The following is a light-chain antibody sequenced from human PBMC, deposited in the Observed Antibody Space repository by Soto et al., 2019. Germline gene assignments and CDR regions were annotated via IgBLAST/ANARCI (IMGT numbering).Light chain of an antibody. Sequence: ALAQSASVSGAPGQSITLSCTGTSSDVGAFNYGSWYQQHPGKAPKLILYDVSNRPSGVSNRFSGSKSGNTASLTISGLLAEDEADYYCSSYTRSRAFVFGTGTKLTVL. J-gene: IGLJ1*01. CDR1: SSDVGAFNY. CDR2: DVS. V-gene: IGLV2-14*03. CDR3: SSYTRSRAFV.